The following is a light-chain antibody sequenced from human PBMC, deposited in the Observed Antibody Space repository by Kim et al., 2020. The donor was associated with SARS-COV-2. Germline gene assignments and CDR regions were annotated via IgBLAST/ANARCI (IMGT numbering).Light chain of an antibody. CDR2: QDT. CDR1: KLGNNY. CDR3: QAWDGSTSLYV. J-gene: IGLJ1*01. V-gene: IGLV3-1*01. Sequence: SYELTQPPSVSVSPGQTASITCSGDKLGNNYAFWYLQKPGQSPVMVLYQDTKRPSGIPERFSGSNSGNTATLTISGTQAMDEADYYYQAWDGSTSLYVFGTGTKVTVL.